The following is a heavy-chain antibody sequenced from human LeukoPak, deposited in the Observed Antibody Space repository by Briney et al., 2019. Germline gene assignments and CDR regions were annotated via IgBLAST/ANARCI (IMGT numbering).Heavy chain of an antibody. Sequence: SETLSLTCTVSGGSISSSSYYGGWIRQPPGKGLEWIGSIYYSGSTYYNPSLKSRVTISVDTSKNQFSLKLSSVTAADTAVYYCARHRGYCSSTSCLNWFDPWGQGTLVTVSS. J-gene: IGHJ5*02. CDR1: GGSISSSSYY. D-gene: IGHD2-2*01. V-gene: IGHV4-39*01. CDR2: IYYSGST. CDR3: ARHRGYCSSTSCLNWFDP.